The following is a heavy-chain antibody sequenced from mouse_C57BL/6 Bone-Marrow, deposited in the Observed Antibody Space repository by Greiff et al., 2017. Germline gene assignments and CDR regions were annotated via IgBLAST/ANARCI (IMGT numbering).Heavy chain of an antibody. J-gene: IGHJ2*01. CDR1: GFNIKDDY. V-gene: IGHV14-4*01. CDR3: TTGLYHY. D-gene: IGHD2-3*01. CDR2: IDPENGDT. Sequence: EVQLQQSGAELVRPGASVKLSCTASGFNIKDDYMHWVKQRPEQGLEWIGWIDPENGDTEYASKFQGKATITADKSSNTAYLQLSSLTSEDTAVYYCTTGLYHYWGQGTTLTVSS.